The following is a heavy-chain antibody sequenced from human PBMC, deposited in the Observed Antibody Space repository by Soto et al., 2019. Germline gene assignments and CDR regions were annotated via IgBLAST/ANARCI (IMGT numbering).Heavy chain of an antibody. V-gene: IGHV4-34*01. Sequence: SETQCLTCTVDGGCLRGQDWGWIRQPPGKGLEWIGEINHSGSINYNPSLKSRVTISVDTSKNQFSLKLSSVTAADTAVYYCARVWGGAFDIWGQGTMVTVSS. J-gene: IGHJ3*02. CDR2: INHSGSI. D-gene: IGHD3-10*01. CDR3: ARVWGGAFDI. CDR1: GGCLRGQD.